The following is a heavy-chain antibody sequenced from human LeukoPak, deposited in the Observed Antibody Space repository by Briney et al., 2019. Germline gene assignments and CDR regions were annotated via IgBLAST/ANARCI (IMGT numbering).Heavy chain of an antibody. Sequence: ASVKASCKASGGTFSSYAISWVRRAPGQGLEWMGGIIPIFGTANYAQKFQGRVTITADESTSTAYMELSSLRSEDTAVYYCAESITIFGVVLDSWFDPWGQGTLVTVSS. CDR3: AESITIFGVVLDSWFDP. CDR2: IIPIFGTA. J-gene: IGHJ5*02. D-gene: IGHD3-3*01. V-gene: IGHV1-69*13. CDR1: GGTFSSYA.